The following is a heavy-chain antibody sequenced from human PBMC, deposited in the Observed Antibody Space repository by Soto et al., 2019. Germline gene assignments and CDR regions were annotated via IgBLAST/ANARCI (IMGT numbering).Heavy chain of an antibody. J-gene: IGHJ4*02. V-gene: IGHV3-33*01. CDR1: GFTFSSYG. CDR3: ATSYLYSGSYLSDFDY. Sequence: GGSLRLSCAASGFTFSSYGMHWVRQAPGKGLEWVAVIWYDGSNKYYADSVKGRFAISRDNSKNTLYLQMNSLRAEDTAVYYCATSYLYSGSYLSDFDYWGQGTLVTVSS. CDR2: IWYDGSNK. D-gene: IGHD1-26*01.